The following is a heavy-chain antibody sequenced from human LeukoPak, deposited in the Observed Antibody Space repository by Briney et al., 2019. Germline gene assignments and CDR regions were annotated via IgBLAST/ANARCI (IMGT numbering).Heavy chain of an antibody. CDR3: ARDRGSSGWVDY. V-gene: IGHV4-61*02. CDR2: IYTSGSA. CDR1: GGSISSGGYY. J-gene: IGHJ4*02. Sequence: SETLSLTCTVSGGSISSGGYYWSWIRQPAGKGLEWIGRIYTSGSANYNPSLKSRVTISVDTSKNQFSLKLSSVTAADTAVYYCARDRGSSGWVDYWGQGTLVTVSS. D-gene: IGHD6-25*01.